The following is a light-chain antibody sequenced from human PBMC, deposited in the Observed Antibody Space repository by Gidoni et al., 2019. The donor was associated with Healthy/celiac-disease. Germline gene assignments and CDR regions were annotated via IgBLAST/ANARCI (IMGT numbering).Light chain of an antibody. V-gene: IGKV1-39*01. CDR2: AAS. CDR3: QQSYSTPLT. Sequence: DIQRTQSPSSLSASVGDRGTLTCRASQSISSYLNWYQQKPGKAPKLLIYAASSLQSGVPSRFSGSGSGTDFTLTISSLQPEDFATYYCQQSYSTPLTFGGGTKVEIK. CDR1: QSISSY. J-gene: IGKJ4*01.